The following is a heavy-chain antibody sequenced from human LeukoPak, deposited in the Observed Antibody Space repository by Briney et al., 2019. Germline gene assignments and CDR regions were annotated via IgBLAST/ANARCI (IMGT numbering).Heavy chain of an antibody. J-gene: IGHJ5*02. D-gene: IGHD2-15*01. V-gene: IGHV4-39*02. CDR2: IYYSGST. CDR1: GGSISSSSYY. CDR3: ARDRLVCSGGSCYQNWFDP. Sequence: SETLSLTCTVSGGSISSSSYYWGWIRQPPGKGLEWIGSIYYSGSTYYNPSLKSRVTISVDTSKNQFSLKLSSVTAADTAVYYCARDRLVCSGGSCYQNWFDPWGQGTLVTVSS.